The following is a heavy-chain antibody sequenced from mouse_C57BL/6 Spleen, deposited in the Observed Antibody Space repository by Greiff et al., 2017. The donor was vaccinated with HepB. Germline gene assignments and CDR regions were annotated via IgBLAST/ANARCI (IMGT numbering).Heavy chain of an antibody. J-gene: IGHJ1*03. Sequence: VQLQQPGAELVRPGSSVKLSCKASGYTFTSYWMDWVKQRPGQGLEWIGNIYPSDSETHYNQKFKDKATLTVDKSSSTAYMQLSSLTSEDSAVYYCARWGSDWYFDVWGTGTTVTVSS. CDR2: IYPSDSET. CDR3: ARWGSDWYFDV. CDR1: GYTFTSYW. V-gene: IGHV1-61*01.